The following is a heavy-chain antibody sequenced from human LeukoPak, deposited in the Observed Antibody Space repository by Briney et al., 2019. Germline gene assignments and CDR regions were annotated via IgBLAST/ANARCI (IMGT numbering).Heavy chain of an antibody. J-gene: IGHJ2*01. CDR1: SGSFSGYY. CDR3: ARGRYCSGGSCYGWYFDL. Sequence: PSETLSLTCAVYSGSFSGYYWSWIRQPPGKGLEWIGEINHSGSTNYNPSLKSRVTISVDTSKNQFSLKLSSVTAADTAVYYCARGRYCSGGSCYGWYFDLWGRGTLVTVSS. V-gene: IGHV4-34*01. CDR2: INHSGST. D-gene: IGHD2-15*01.